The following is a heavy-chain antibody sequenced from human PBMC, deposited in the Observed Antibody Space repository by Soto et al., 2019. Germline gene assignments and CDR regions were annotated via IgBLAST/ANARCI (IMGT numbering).Heavy chain of an antibody. CDR2: IYSGGST. CDR3: ARDSQGYSYGLNPYYYYYGMDV. V-gene: IGHV3-53*01. Sequence: SLRLSCAASVFTVSSNYMSWVRQAPGKGLEWVSVIYSGGSTYYADSVKGRFTISRDNSKNTLYLQMNSLRAEDTAVYYCARDSQGYSYGLNPYYYYYGMDVWGQGTTVTVS. CDR1: VFTVSSNY. D-gene: IGHD5-18*01. J-gene: IGHJ6*02.